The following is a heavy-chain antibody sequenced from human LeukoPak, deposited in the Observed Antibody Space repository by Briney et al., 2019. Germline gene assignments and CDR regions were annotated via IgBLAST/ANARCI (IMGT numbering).Heavy chain of an antibody. D-gene: IGHD5-24*01. CDR2: INTDGSRT. V-gene: IGHV3-74*01. J-gene: IGHJ5*02. CDR3: GRGMAPNIRNWIDP. Sequence: QPGGSLRLSCAASGFIFSSYWMHWVRQVPGKGLVWVSCINTDGSRTDYADSVKGRFTISRDNAKNTLSLEMNSLRAEDTAVYYCGRGMAPNIRNWIDPWGQGTPVTVSS. CDR1: GFIFSSYW.